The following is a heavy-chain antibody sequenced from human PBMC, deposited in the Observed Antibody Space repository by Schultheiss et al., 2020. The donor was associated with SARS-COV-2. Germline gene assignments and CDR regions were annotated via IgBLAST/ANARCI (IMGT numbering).Heavy chain of an antibody. CDR1: GFTFSSYS. J-gene: IGHJ2*01. Sequence: GGSLRLSCAASGFTFSSYSMNWVRQAPGKGLEWVSRINSDGSASSYADSVKGRFTVSRDNAGNTLYLHMNSLRVEDTGLYYCARGSPLDWYFDLWGRGTLVTVSS. CDR3: ARGSPLDWYFDL. CDR2: INSDGSAS. V-gene: IGHV3-74*01.